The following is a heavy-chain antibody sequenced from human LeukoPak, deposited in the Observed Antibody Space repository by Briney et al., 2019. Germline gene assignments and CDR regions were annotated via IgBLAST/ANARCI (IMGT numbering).Heavy chain of an antibody. D-gene: IGHD3-10*01. CDR3: AKDWLEDYYGSGSYDY. V-gene: IGHV3-23*01. CDR2: ISGSGGST. CDR1: GFTFSSYA. J-gene: IGHJ4*02. Sequence: GGSLRLSCAASGFTFSSYAMSWVRQAPGKGLEWVSAISGSGGSTYYADSVRGRFTISRDNSKNTLYLQMNSLRAEDTAVYYCAKDWLEDYYGSGSYDYWGQGTLVTVSS.